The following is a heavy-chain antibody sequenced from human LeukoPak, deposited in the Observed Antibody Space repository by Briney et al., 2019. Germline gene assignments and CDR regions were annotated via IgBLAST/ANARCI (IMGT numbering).Heavy chain of an antibody. CDR2: INPNSGGT. J-gene: IGHJ4*02. V-gene: IGHV1-2*02. Sequence: ASVKVSCKASGYTFTGYYMHWVRQAPGQGLEWMGWINPNSGGTNYAQKFQGRVTMTRDTSITTAYMELASLRSDDTAVYYCARDLFYSVSGTYYNVGRVFNYWGQGTLVTVSS. CDR1: GYTFTGYY. CDR3: ARDLFYSVSGTYYNVGRVFNY. D-gene: IGHD3-10*01.